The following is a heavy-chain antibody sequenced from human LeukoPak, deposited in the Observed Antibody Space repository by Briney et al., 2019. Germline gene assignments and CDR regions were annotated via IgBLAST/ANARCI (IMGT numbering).Heavy chain of an antibody. V-gene: IGHV3-30-3*01. CDR1: GFTFSSYA. CDR2: ISYDGSNK. J-gene: IGHJ4*02. D-gene: IGHD3-22*01. Sequence: GGSLRLSCAASGFTFSSYAMHWVRQAPGKGLEWVAVISYDGSNKYYADSVKGRFTISRDNSKNTLYLQMNSLRAEDTAVYYCARLSGYYPDFDYWGREPWSPSPQ. CDR3: ARLSGYYPDFDY.